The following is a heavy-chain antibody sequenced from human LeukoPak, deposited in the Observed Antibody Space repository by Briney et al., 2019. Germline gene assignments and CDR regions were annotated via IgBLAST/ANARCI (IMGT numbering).Heavy chain of an antibody. CDR1: GGSISSGGYS. V-gene: IGHV4-30-2*01. CDR2: IYHSGST. D-gene: IGHD5-24*01. J-gene: IGHJ5*02. Sequence: SETLSLTCAVSGGSISSGGYSWSWIRQPPGNGLEWSGYIYHSGSTDYNPSLKSRVTISVDRSKNQFSLKLSSVTAADTAVYYCARGEDGYNGGIFDPWGQGTLVTVSS. CDR3: ARGEDGYNGGIFDP.